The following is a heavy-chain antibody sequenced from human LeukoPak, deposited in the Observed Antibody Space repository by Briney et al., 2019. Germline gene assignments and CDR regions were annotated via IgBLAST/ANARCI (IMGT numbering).Heavy chain of an antibody. D-gene: IGHD1-26*01. CDR3: ARRPGAMDV. CDR1: GGSISSGSYY. CDR2: IYHSGSA. V-gene: IGHV4-39*07. Sequence: SKTLSLTCTVSGGSISSGSYYWGWIRQPPGKGLEWIGSIYHSGSAYYNPSLKSRVTVSVDTSKNQFSLKLSSVTAADTAVYYCARRPGAMDVWGKGTTVTVSS. J-gene: IGHJ6*03.